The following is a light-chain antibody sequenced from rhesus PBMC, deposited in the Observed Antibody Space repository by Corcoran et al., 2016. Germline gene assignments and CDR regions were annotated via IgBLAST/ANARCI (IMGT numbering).Light chain of an antibody. CDR1: QGISSY. V-gene: IGKV1-25*01. CDR3: QQYNSLPPT. J-gene: IGKJ1*01. Sequence: DIQMTQSPSSVSASVGDRVTITCRASQGISSYLAWYQQKPGKAPKLLIYYATTLQSGVPSRFSGSGSGTEFTLPINSLQPEDFATYYYQQYNSLPPTFGQGTKVEIK. CDR2: YAT.